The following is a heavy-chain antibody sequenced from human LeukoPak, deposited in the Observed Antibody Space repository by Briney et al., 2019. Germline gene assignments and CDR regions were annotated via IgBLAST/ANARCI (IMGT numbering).Heavy chain of an antibody. D-gene: IGHD2/OR15-2a*01. CDR1: GFTFSSYA. V-gene: IGHV3-64D*06. J-gene: IGHJ4*02. CDR2: INSDGDST. CDR3: VKTPYSSTWYVGDY. Sequence: GGSLRLSCSASGFTFSSYAMHWVRQAAGEGLEYVSAINSDGDSTYYADSVKGRSTISRDNSKNTLYLQMSSLRPEDSAVYYCVKTPYSSTWYVGDYWGQGTLVTVSS.